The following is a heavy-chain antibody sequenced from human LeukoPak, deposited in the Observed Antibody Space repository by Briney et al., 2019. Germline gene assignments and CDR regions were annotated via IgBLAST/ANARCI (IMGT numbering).Heavy chain of an antibody. Sequence: GGSLRLSCAASGFTFSSYAMSWVRQAPGKGLEWVSAISGSGGSTYYADSVKGRFTISRDNSKNTLYLQMNSLRAEDTAVYYCAEVGEFYYGSGSYPDYWGQGTLVTVSS. CDR1: GFTFSSYA. CDR2: ISGSGGST. J-gene: IGHJ4*02. CDR3: AEVGEFYYGSGSYPDY. D-gene: IGHD3-10*01. V-gene: IGHV3-23*01.